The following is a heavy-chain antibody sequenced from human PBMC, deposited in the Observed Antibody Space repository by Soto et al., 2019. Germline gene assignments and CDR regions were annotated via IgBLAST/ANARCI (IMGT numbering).Heavy chain of an antibody. Sequence: QVQLVQSGAEVKKPGSSVKVSCKASGGTFSTNDISWVRQAPGQGLEWMGGITPMFDTTKYGQDFQGRVTITRDGSQTTAYMGVSRLRSEGTAINLLRPNPWLQIAAFWGQGTLVTVSS. CDR2: ITPMFDTT. V-gene: IGHV1-69*05. CDR3: RPNPWLQIAAF. D-gene: IGHD2-15*01. J-gene: IGHJ4*02. CDR1: GGTFSTND.